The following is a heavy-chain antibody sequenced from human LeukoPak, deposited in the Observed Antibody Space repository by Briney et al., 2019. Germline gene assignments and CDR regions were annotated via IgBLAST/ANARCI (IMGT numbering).Heavy chain of an antibody. CDR2: IYTSWST. CDR1: GGSISSYY. Sequence: SETLSLTCTVSGGSISSYYWSWIRQPAAPGLELLGRIYTSWSTNYNHSLKSRVTRSVDMSKNQFSLKLSSVTASDTAVYYCARDFYPPPALFCSSTSCNVWWFDPWGQGTLVTVSS. D-gene: IGHD2-2*01. V-gene: IGHV4-4*07. CDR3: ARDFYPPPALFCSSTSCNVWWFDP. J-gene: IGHJ5*02.